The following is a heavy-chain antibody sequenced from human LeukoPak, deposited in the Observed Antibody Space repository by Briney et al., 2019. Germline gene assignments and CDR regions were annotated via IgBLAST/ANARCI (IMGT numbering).Heavy chain of an antibody. J-gene: IGHJ6*02. Sequence: PGGSLRLSCAASGFTFSSYGMHWVRQAPGKGLEWVAVISYDGSNKYYADSVKGRFTISRGNSKNTLYLQMNSLRAEDTAVYYCAKPNYCSGGSCYSGDYYYYGMDVWGQGTTVTVSS. V-gene: IGHV3-30*18. CDR3: AKPNYCSGGSCYSGDYYYYGMDV. D-gene: IGHD2-15*01. CDR1: GFTFSSYG. CDR2: ISYDGSNK.